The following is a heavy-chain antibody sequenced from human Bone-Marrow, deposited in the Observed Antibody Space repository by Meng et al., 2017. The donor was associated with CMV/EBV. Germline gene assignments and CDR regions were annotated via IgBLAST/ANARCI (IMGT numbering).Heavy chain of an antibody. V-gene: IGHV4-30-4*08. CDR2: IYYSGST. Sequence: LRLSCTVSGGSISSGDYYWSWIRQPPGKGLEWIGYIYYSGSTYYNPSLKSRVTISVDTSKNQFSLKLSSVTAADTAVYYCAREKYSNYYYYGMDVWGQGTTVTLSS. CDR3: AREKYSNYYYYGMDV. CDR1: GGSISSGDYY. D-gene: IGHD4-11*01. J-gene: IGHJ6*02.